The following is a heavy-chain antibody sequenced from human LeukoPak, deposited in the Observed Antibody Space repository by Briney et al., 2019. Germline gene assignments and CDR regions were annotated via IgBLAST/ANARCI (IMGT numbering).Heavy chain of an antibody. CDR3: ARGAAIQLWSEFDY. D-gene: IGHD5-18*01. CDR2: ISYDGSNK. CDR1: GFTFSSYA. Sequence: PGRSLRLSCAASGFTFSSYAMHWVRQAPGKGLEWVAVISYDGSNKYYADSVKGRFTISRDNSKNTLYLQMNSLRAEDTAVYYCARGAAIQLWSEFDYWGQGTLVTVSS. J-gene: IGHJ4*02. V-gene: IGHV3-30*04.